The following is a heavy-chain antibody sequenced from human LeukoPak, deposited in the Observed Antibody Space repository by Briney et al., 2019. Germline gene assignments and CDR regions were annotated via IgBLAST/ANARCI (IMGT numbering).Heavy chain of an antibody. CDR2: ISSSSSYI. CDR3: ARVEDGDYPYGMDV. V-gene: IGHV3-21*01. D-gene: IGHD4-17*01. CDR1: GFTFSSYA. J-gene: IGHJ6*02. Sequence: GGSLRLSCAASGFTFSSYAMNWVRQAPGKGLEWVSSISSSSSYIYYADSVKGRFTISRDNAKNSLYLQMNSLRAEDTAVYYCARVEDGDYPYGMDVWGQGTTVTVSS.